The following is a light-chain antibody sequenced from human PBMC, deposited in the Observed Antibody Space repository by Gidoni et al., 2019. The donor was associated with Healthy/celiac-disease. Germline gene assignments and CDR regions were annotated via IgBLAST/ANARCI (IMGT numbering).Light chain of an antibody. J-gene: IGKJ4*01. Sequence: VLTPSPGTLSLSPGERATLSCRASQSVSSSYLAGYQQKPGQAPRLLIYGASSRATGIPDRFSGSGAGTDVTLTISRREPEDVAVYYCQQYGSSPLTFGGGTKVEIK. CDR2: GAS. CDR1: QSVSSSY. CDR3: QQYGSSPLT. V-gene: IGKV3-20*01.